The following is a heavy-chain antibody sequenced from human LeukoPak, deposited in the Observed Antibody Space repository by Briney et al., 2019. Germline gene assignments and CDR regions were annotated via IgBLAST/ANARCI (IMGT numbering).Heavy chain of an antibody. CDR2: MNPNSGNT. CDR3: AGARGANRGLKRGYYFDY. Sequence: GASVKVSCKASGYTFTSYDINWVRQAPGQGLEWMGWMNPNSGNTGYAQKFQGRVTMTRNTSISTAYMELSSLRSEDTAVYYCAGARGANRGLKRGYYFDYWGQGTLVTVSS. J-gene: IGHJ4*02. V-gene: IGHV1-8*01. D-gene: IGHD3-10*01. CDR1: GYTFTSYD.